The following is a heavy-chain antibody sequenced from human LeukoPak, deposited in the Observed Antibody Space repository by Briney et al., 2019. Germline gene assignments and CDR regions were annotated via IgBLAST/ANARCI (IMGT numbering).Heavy chain of an antibody. CDR1: GFTFSSYA. Sequence: GGSLRLSCAASGFTFSSYAMSWVRQAPGKGLEWVSAISGSGGSTYYADSVKGRFTISRDNSKNTLYLQMNSLRAEDTAVYYCAKDRFRSVVSYGDYVAYFVYRGQGTLVTVSS. D-gene: IGHD4-17*01. V-gene: IGHV3-23*01. CDR3: AKDRFRSVVSYGDYVAYFVY. CDR2: ISGSGGST. J-gene: IGHJ4*02.